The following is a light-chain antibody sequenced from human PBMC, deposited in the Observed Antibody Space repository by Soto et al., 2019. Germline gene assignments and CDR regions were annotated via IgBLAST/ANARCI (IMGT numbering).Light chain of an antibody. J-gene: IGKJ4*02. V-gene: IGKV3-20*01. Sequence: EVVLTQSPGTLSLSPGERATLSCRASETVTSDYLAWYQQKPGQAPRLLIYGASNRATGIPDRFSGRGSGTDFTLTISRLEPEDFAVYYCQQYAGSFGGGTKVDIK. CDR3: QQYAGS. CDR1: ETVTSDY. CDR2: GAS.